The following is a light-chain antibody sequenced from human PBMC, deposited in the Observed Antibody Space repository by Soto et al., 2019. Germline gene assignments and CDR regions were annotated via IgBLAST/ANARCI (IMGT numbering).Light chain of an antibody. CDR2: DVS. Sequence: QSVLNEPPSVYGCPCQWLTISCTGNSSDVGGYNYVSWYQQHPGKAPKLMIYDVSNRPSGVSNRFSGSKSGNTASLTISGLQAEDEADYYCSSYTSSSTLEVFGTGTKATVL. J-gene: IGLJ1*01. CDR1: SSDVGGYNY. CDR3: SSYTSSSTLEV. V-gene: IGLV2-14*01.